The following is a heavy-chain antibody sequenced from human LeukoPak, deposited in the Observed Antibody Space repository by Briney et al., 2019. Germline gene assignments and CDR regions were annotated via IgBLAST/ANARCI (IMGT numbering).Heavy chain of an antibody. J-gene: IGHJ4*02. CDR1: GFTFSNAW. CDR2: IRYDGSNK. Sequence: PGGSLRLSCAASGFTFSNAWMSWVRQAPGKGLEWVAFIRYDGSNKYYADSVKGRFTISRDNSKNALYLQMNSLRAEDTAVYCCAKGLRYYYGSGSSFDYWGQGTLVTVSS. D-gene: IGHD3-10*01. CDR3: AKGLRYYYGSGSSFDY. V-gene: IGHV3-30*02.